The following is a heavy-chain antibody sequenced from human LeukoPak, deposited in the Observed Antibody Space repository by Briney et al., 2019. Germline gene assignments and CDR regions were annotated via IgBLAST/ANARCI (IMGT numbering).Heavy chain of an antibody. D-gene: IGHD6-13*01. CDR3: AREGIAAAGTIWFDP. CDR2: IYHSGST. J-gene: IGHJ5*02. CDR1: GGSISSSNW. V-gene: IGHV4-4*02. Sequence: SETLSLTCAVSGGSISSSNWWSWVRQPPGKGLEWIGEIYHSGSTNYNPSLKSRVTISVDKSKNQFSLKLSSVTAADTAVYYCAREGIAAAGTIWFDPWGQGTLVTVSS.